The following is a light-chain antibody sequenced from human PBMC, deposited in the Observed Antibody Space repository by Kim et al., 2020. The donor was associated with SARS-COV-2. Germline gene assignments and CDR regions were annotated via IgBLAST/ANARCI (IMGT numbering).Light chain of an antibody. CDR3: QQSYGTPWT. CDR1: QSISSY. J-gene: IGKJ1*01. Sequence: ASVGDRVTITCRASQSISSYLNWYQQKPGKAPKLLIYAASSLQSGVPSRFSGGGSGTDFTLTISSLQPEDFATYYCQQSYGTPWTFGQGTKVDIK. CDR2: AAS. V-gene: IGKV1-39*01.